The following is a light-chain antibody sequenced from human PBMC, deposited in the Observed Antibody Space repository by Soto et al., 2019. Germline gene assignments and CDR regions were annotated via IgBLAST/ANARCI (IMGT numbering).Light chain of an antibody. CDR3: MQALQTPLT. V-gene: IGKV2-28*01. Sequence: DIVMTQSPLSLPVTPGEPASISCRSSQSLLHTNGYKDLDWYLQKPGQSPQLLIYLGSNRASGVPDRFSGSGSGTDFTLKISRVEADDVGVYYCMQALQTPLTFGGGTKVEIK. J-gene: IGKJ4*01. CDR2: LGS. CDR1: QSLLHTNGYKD.